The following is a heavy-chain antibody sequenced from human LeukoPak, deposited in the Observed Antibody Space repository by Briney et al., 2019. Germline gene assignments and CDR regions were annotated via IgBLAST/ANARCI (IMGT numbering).Heavy chain of an antibody. V-gene: IGHV3-23*01. CDR1: GFTFSRNS. J-gene: IGHJ5*02. CDR3: AKDLSRAVAADWFDP. D-gene: IGHD6-19*01. Sequence: QPGGSLRLSCAASGFTFSRNSMSWVRQAPGRGLEWVSLISGSGGSTYYADSVKGRFTISRDNSKNTLYLQMTNLRAADTAVYYCAKDLSRAVAADWFDPWDQGSLVTVSS. CDR2: ISGSGGST.